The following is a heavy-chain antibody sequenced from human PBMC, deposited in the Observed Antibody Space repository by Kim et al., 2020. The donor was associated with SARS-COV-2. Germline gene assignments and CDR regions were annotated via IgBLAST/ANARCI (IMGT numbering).Heavy chain of an antibody. D-gene: IGHD3-10*01. CDR3: ARPRVTMVRNYGMDV. V-gene: IGHV4-34*01. J-gene: IGHJ6*02. Sequence: PSLKSRVTISVDTSKNQFSLKLSSVTAADTAVYYCARPRVTMVRNYGMDVWGQGTTVTVSS.